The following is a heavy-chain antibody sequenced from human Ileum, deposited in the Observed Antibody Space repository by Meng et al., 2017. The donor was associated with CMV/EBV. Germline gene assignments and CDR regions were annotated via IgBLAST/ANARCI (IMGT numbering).Heavy chain of an antibody. CDR2: ISGSGSNT. V-gene: IGHV3-23*01. J-gene: IGHJ4*02. CDR1: GFTFSSYA. D-gene: IGHD3-22*01. Sequence: CPSSGFTFSSYAMTWVRQAPGKGLEWVSAISGSGSNTYFADSVKGRFTISRDNSDNTLFLQMHSLRAEDTAVYYCGKSLGRYYDGHDYWGQGTLVTVSS. CDR3: GKSLGRYYDGHDY.